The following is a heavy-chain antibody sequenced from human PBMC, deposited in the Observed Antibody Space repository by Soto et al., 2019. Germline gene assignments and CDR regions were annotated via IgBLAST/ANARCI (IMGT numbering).Heavy chain of an antibody. Sequence: GGSLRLSCAASGFTLSSYWMHWVRQAPGKGLVWVSRINSDGSSTSYADSVKGRFTISRDNAKNTLYLQMNSLRAEDTAVYYCARLAFYGSSGYGFAPIHHSGQATLVTVSS. V-gene: IGHV3-74*01. CDR3: ARLAFYGSSGYGFAPIHH. CDR1: GFTLSSYW. D-gene: IGHD3-22*01. J-gene: IGHJ5*02. CDR2: INSDGSST.